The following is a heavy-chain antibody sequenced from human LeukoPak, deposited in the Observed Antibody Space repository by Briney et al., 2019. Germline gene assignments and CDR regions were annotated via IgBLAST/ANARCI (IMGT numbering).Heavy chain of an antibody. CDR1: GGSISSYY. D-gene: IGHD4-17*01. J-gene: IGHJ4*02. V-gene: IGHV4-59*01. CDR3: ARDKGYGDFFDY. Sequence: SETLSLTCTVSGGSISSYYWSWIRQPPGKGLEWIGYIYYSGSTNYNPSLKSRVTILVDTPKNQFSLKLRSVTAADTAVYYCARDKGYGDFFDYWGQGTLVTVSS. CDR2: IYYSGST.